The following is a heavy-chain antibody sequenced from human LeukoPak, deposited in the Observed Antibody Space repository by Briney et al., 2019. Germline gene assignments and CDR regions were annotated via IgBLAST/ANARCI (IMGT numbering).Heavy chain of an antibody. CDR3: AREDSSGAFDI. D-gene: IGHD3-22*01. CDR1: GFTFRSYD. CDR2: VWYDESNK. J-gene: IGHJ3*02. V-gene: IGHV3-33*01. Sequence: PGGSLRLSCAASGFTFRSYDMHWVRQAPGKGLEWVAVVWYDESNKYYVDSVKGRFTISRDNSKNTLYLQMNSLRVEDTALYYCAREDSSGAFDIWGQGTMATVSS.